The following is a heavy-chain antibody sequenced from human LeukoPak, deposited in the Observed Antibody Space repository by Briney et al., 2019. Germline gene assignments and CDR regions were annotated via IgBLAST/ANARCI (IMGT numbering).Heavy chain of an antibody. CDR2: IYYSGST. CDR3: ARSNGDYPYY. V-gene: IGHV4-61*01. J-gene: IGHJ4*02. Sequence: SETLSLTCTVSGGSLSSGTYYWSWIRQPPGTGLERIGYIYYSGSTNYNPSLKSRVTISVDTSKNQFSLKLSSVTAADTAVYYCARSNGDYPYYWGRGTLVTVSS. D-gene: IGHD4-17*01. CDR1: GGSLSSGTYY.